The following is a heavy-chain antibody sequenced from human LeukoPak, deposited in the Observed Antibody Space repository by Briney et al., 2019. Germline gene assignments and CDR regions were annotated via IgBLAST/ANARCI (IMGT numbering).Heavy chain of an antibody. D-gene: IGHD3-16*01. CDR2: ISFDGSNK. V-gene: IGHV3-30-3*01. Sequence: GGSLRLSCAASGFTFSSYTIHWVRQPPGKGLEWVAVISFDGSNKYYADSVKGRFTISRDNSKNTLYLQMNSLRAEDTTVYYCAREELGSSLGFDPWGQGTLVTVSS. CDR1: GFTFSSYT. J-gene: IGHJ5*02. CDR3: AREELGSSLGFDP.